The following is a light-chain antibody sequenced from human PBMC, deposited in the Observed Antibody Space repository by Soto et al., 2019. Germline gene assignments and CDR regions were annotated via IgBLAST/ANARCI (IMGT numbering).Light chain of an antibody. V-gene: IGLV4-60*03. J-gene: IGLJ2*01. CDR3: ETWDSNTV. Sequence: QPALTQSASASASLGSSVKLTCTLTSGHSSYIIAWPQQQPGKAPRYLMKLEGSRSYNKGSGVPYRCSGSSSVADRYLTSSNLESEDEADYYCETWDSNTVFGGGTKVTVL. CDR1: SGHSSYI. CDR2: LEGSRSY.